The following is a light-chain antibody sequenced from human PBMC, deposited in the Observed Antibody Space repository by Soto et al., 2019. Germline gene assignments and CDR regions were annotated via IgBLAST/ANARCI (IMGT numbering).Light chain of an antibody. CDR1: QIVRNY. J-gene: IGKJ1*01. V-gene: IGKV3-15*01. Sequence: EIVMTQSPATLSVSPGERATLSCGASQIVRNYLAWYQQKPGQAPRLLIHGASTRATGIPARFSGSGSGTEFTLTISSLQSEDFAVYYCQQYDKWPQTFGQGTKVDI. CDR2: GAS. CDR3: QQYDKWPQT.